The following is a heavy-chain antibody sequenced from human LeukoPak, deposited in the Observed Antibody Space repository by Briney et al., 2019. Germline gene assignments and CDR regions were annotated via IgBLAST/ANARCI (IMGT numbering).Heavy chain of an antibody. CDR1: GGSISSSNCY. CDR2: IYYSGST. D-gene: IGHD1-14*01. J-gene: IGHJ4*02. CDR3: ARLSKPGSFDY. V-gene: IGHV4-39*01. Sequence: SETLSLTCTVSGGSISSSNCYWAWIRQPPGKGLEWIGTIYYSGSTYYNASLKSRITMSVDTSKNQFSLKLSSVTAADTAVYYCARLSKPGSFDYWGQGTLVTVSS.